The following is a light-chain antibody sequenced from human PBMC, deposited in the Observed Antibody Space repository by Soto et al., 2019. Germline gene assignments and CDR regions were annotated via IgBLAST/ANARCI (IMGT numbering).Light chain of an antibody. J-gene: IGLJ2*01. V-gene: IGLV2-8*01. Sequence: QSALTQPPSASGSPGMSVTLSCSGTDNDVGRYDYVSWYQQHPGKAPKLLIYEVSKRPSGVPDRVSASKSGNTAALTVSGLQGEDEAEENCRSHGGGNSVAFGGGTKLTVL. CDR3: RSHGGGNSVA. CDR1: DNDVGRYDY. CDR2: EVS.